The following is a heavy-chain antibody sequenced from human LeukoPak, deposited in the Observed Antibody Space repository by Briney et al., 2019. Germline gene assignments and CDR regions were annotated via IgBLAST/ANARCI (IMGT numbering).Heavy chain of an antibody. CDR2: ISSSSSYI. J-gene: IGHJ4*02. D-gene: IGHD6-19*01. V-gene: IGHV3-21*01. CDR1: GFTFSRYS. CDR3: ARDLSYSSGWPPY. Sequence: GGSLRLSCAATGFTFSRYSMNWVRQAPGKGLEWVSSISSSSSYIYYADSVKGRFTISRDNAKNSLYLQMNSLRAEDTAVYYCARDLSYSSGWPPYWGQGTLVTVSS.